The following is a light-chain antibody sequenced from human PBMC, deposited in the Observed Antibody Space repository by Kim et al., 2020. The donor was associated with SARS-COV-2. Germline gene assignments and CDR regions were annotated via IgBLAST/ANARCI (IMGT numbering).Light chain of an antibody. CDR2: YIS. J-gene: IGKJ2*01. CDR3: QLHHTYPLT. CDR1: QSISSW. Sequence: DIQMTQSPSTLSASVGDRVTITCRASQSISSWLAWYQQKPGKAPKLLIYYISTLESGVPSRFSGSGFGTAFTLTLSSLQRDDFATYYCQLHHTYPLTFGQGTKLEI. V-gene: IGKV1-5*03.